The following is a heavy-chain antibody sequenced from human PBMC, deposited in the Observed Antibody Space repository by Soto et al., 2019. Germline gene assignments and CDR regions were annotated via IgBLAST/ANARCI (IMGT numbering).Heavy chain of an antibody. V-gene: IGHV4-39*01. CDR3: VSQRTSVLTQAYFDY. J-gene: IGHJ4*02. CDR1: GGSLSTSNNY. Sequence: SQTLSLTCTVSGGSLSTSNNYWGWIRQSPGKGLEWIGSVYYRGRSYSKSSVKSRVTISVDTSKNQFSLNLNSVTASDTAVYFCVSQRTSVLTQAYFDYWGPGALGT. D-gene: IGHD2-8*01. CDR2: VYYRGRS.